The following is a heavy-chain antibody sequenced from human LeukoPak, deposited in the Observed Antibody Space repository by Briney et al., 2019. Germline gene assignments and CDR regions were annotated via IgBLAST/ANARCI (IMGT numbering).Heavy chain of an antibody. Sequence: GGSLRLSCAASGFTFSSYAMSWVRQAPGKGLEWVSAISGSGGSTYYADSVKGRFTISRDNSKNTLYLQMNSLRAEDTAVYYCAGSSRGVQGVITPPKYWGQGTLVTVSS. CDR2: ISGSGGST. V-gene: IGHV3-23*01. D-gene: IGHD3-10*01. CDR1: GFTFSSYA. CDR3: AGSSRGVQGVITPPKY. J-gene: IGHJ4*02.